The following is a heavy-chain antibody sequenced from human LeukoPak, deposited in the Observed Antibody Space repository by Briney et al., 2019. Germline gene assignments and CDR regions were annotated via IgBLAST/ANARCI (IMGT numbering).Heavy chain of an antibody. V-gene: IGHV4-59*08. D-gene: IGHD3-10*01. CDR3: ARSLYYYGSGSWFDP. CDR2: IYYSGST. CDR1: GGSISSYY. Sequence: SETLSLTCTVSGGSISSYYWNWIRQPPGKGLEWIGYIYYSGSTKYNPSLKSRVTISVDTSKNQFSLKLSSVTAADTAVYYCARSLYYYGSGSWFDPWGQGTLVTVSS. J-gene: IGHJ5*02.